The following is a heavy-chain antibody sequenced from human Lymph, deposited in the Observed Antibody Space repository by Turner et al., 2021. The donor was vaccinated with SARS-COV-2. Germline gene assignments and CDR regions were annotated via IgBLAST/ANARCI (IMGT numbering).Heavy chain of an antibody. V-gene: IGHV3-20*01. Sequence: EVQLVESGGGVVLPGGSLRLSCAASGFTFDDYGMVGVRQAPGRGLGWVSNINLNGCSTGYGDSVKGRFTISKDNAKNSLYLQVNRLRAEDTALYHCARGTGAADYWGQGTLVTVSS. J-gene: IGHJ4*02. CDR3: ARGTGAADY. CDR1: GFTFDDYG. CDR2: INLNGCST. D-gene: IGHD7-27*01.